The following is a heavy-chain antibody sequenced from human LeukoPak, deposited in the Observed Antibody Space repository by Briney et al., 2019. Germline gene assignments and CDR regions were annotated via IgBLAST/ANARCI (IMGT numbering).Heavy chain of an antibody. CDR3: AKDPSDYYGMDV. V-gene: IGHV3-30*02. CDR2: IRYDGSNK. CDR1: GFTFSSYG. D-gene: IGHD3-10*01. Sequence: GGSLRLSCAASGFTFSSYGMHSVRQAPGKGLEWVAFIRYDGSNKYYADSVKGRFTISRDNSKNTLYLQMNSLRAEDTAVYYCAKDPSDYYGMDVWGQGTTVTVSS. J-gene: IGHJ6*02.